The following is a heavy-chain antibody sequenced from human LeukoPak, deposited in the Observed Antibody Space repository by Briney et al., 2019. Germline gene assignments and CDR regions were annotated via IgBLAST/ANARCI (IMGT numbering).Heavy chain of an antibody. D-gene: IGHD6-19*01. J-gene: IGHJ5*02. V-gene: IGHV4-34*01. Sequence: WETLSLTCAVHGMSFTGYYWSWIRQPPGKGLEWIGEMNHRGNSYFNPSFKSRVSISLDTSRKQFSLNLTSVTAADTAFYFCARGSGSYTGAADHWGQGTLVTVSS. CDR3: ARGSGSYTGAADH. CDR1: GMSFTGYY. CDR2: MNHRGNS.